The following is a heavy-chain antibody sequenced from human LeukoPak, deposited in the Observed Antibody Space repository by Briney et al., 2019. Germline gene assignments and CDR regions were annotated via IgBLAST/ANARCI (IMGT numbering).Heavy chain of an antibody. J-gene: IGHJ6*03. Sequence: GGSLRLSCAASGFTFSSYEMNWVRQAPGKGLEWVSYISSSGSTIYYADSVKGRFAISRDNAKNSLYLQMNSLRAEDTAVYYCARDLAYYYMDVWGKGTTVTVSS. V-gene: IGHV3-48*03. CDR2: ISSSGSTI. CDR1: GFTFSSYE. CDR3: ARDLAYYYMDV.